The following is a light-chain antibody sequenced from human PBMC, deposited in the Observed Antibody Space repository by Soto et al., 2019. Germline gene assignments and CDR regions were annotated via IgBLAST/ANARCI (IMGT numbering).Light chain of an antibody. CDR3: QQYGSSPPT. J-gene: IGKJ1*01. CDR2: GAS. V-gene: IGKV3-20*01. Sequence: EIVLTQSPGTLSLSPGERATLSCRASQSVSSNYLAWYQRKPGQAPRLIIYGASSRAIDIPNRFSGSGSGTDFTLTITRLEPEDVAVYYCQQYGSSPPTFGQGTKVEI. CDR1: QSVSSNY.